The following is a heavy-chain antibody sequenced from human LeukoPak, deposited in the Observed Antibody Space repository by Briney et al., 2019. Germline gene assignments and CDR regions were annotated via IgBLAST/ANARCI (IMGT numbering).Heavy chain of an antibody. CDR2: IYYSGST. CDR1: GGSISRYY. D-gene: IGHD4-17*01. J-gene: IGHJ4*02. CDR3: ARRVAVNPRYYFDY. V-gene: IGHV4-59*08. Sequence: TSETQSLTCTVSGGSISRYYWSWIRQPPGKGLEWIGYIYYSGSTNSNPSLKSRVTISVDTSKNQFSLKLSSVTAADTTVYYCARRVAVNPRYYFDYWGQGTLVTVSS.